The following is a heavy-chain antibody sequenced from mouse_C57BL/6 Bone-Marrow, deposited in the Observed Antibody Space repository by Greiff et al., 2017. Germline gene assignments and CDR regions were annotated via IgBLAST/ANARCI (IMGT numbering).Heavy chain of an antibody. CDR1: GYTFTDYN. CDR2: INPNNGGT. CDR3: ANDLLWLRRYYYAMDY. J-gene: IGHJ4*01. V-gene: IGHV1-22*01. Sequence: EVMLQQSGPELVKPGASVKMSCKASGYTFTDYNMHWVKQSHGKSLEWIGYINPNNGGTSYNQKFKGKATLTVNKSSSTAYMELRSLTSEESAVYYCANDLLWLRRYYYAMDYWGQGTSVTVSS. D-gene: IGHD2-2*01.